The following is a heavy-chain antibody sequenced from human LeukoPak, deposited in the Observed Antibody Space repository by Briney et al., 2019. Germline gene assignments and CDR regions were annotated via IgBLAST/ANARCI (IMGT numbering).Heavy chain of an antibody. CDR2: FHYIGLT. CDR1: GGSINDYY. J-gene: IGHJ4*02. Sequence: SETLSVTCTVSGGSINDYYWSWIRQAPGKGLEWIGYFHYIGLTDDIPSLKSRITISDDTSKNQVTLKLTSVTAADTAVYYCARSLMISGIVIIPGYWGQGTLVTVSS. V-gene: IGHV4-59*01. CDR3: ARSLMISGIVIIPGY. D-gene: IGHD3/OR15-3a*01.